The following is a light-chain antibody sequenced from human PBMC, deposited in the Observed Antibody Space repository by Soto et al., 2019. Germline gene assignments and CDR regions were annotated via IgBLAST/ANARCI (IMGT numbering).Light chain of an antibody. CDR3: QQYGSSGT. CDR2: GAS. CDR1: QSVSNNY. J-gene: IGKJ1*01. Sequence: ILLTQSPGTLSLSPGERATLSCRASQSVSNNYLAWYQQKPGQAPRLLIYGASNRATGIPDRFSGSGSGTDFTLTISRLEPEDFAVYYCQQYGSSGTFGQVTKV. V-gene: IGKV3-20*01.